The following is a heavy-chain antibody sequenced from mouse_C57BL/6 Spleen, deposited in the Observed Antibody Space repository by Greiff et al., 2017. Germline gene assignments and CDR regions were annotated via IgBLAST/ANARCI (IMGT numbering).Heavy chain of an antibody. Sequence: QVQLKESGAELVMPGASVKLSCKASGYTFTSYWMHWVKQRPGQGLEWIGEIDPSDSYTNYNQKFKGKSTLTLDKSSSTAYMQLSSLTSEDSAVYYCARKKDGYYYFDYWGQGTTLTVSS. CDR2: IDPSDSYT. D-gene: IGHD2-3*01. CDR1: GYTFTSYW. V-gene: IGHV1-69*01. J-gene: IGHJ2*01. CDR3: ARKKDGYYYFDY.